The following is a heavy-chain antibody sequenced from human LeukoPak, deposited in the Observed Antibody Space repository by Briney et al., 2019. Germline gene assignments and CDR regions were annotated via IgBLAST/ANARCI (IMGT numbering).Heavy chain of an antibody. V-gene: IGHV4-59*01. CDR2: IQNRGST. J-gene: IGHJ3*02. Sequence: AETLSLTCTVSGGSISRYYWSWIRQPPGKGLEWIGYIQNRGSTNYNPSLKSRVTLSVDTSKNQFSLKLTSVTAADTAVYYCARDRPGIAVAGDAFDIWGQGTMVTVSS. CDR1: GGSISRYY. D-gene: IGHD6-19*01. CDR3: ARDRPGIAVAGDAFDI.